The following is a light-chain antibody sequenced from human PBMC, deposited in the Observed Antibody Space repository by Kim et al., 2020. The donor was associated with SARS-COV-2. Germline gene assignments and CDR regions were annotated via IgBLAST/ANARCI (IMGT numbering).Light chain of an antibody. CDR2: ATS. V-gene: IGKV1-39*01. Sequence: ASLGDRVTITCRASQSMSSYLNWYQQKPGKAPKLLIYATSTLQSGVPSRFSGSESGTDFTLTISSLQPEDSASYYCQQSYSIPQTFGPGTKVDIK. CDR1: QSMSSY. J-gene: IGKJ1*01. CDR3: QQSYSIPQT.